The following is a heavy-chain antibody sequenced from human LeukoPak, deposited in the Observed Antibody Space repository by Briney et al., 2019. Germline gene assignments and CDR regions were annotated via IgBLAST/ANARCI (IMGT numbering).Heavy chain of an antibody. V-gene: IGHV4-30-4*07. Sequence: TLSLTCAVSGGSIGSGGHSWNWIRQPPGKGLECIGYIYKSGNTYNNPSLNSQVLISVDTSKNQFSLKLSSVTAADTAVYYCATTTVTTVGVYDIWGQGTMVTVSS. J-gene: IGHJ3*02. CDR2: IYKSGNT. D-gene: IGHD4-17*01. CDR3: ATTTVTTVGVYDI. CDR1: GGSIGSGGHS.